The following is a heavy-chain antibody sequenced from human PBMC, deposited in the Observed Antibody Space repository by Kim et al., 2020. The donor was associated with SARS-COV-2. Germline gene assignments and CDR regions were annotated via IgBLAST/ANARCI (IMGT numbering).Heavy chain of an antibody. CDR2: ISAYNGNK. V-gene: IGHV1-18*01. J-gene: IGHJ4*02. CDR1: GYTFTSYG. CDR3: ARDQLYYDILTGYYRGGWFDY. Sequence: ASVKVSCKASGYTFTSYGISWVRQAPGQGLEWMGWISAYNGNKNYAQKLQGRVTMTTDTSTSTAYMELRSLRSDDTAVYYCARDQLYYDILTGYYRGGWFDYWGQGTLVTVSS. D-gene: IGHD3-9*01.